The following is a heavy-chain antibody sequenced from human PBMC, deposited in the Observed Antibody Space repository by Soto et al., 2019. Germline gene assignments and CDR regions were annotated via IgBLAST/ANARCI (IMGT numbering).Heavy chain of an antibody. V-gene: IGHV3-11*05. CDR2: ISSSSSYT. CDR1: VFPFSDYY. D-gene: IGHD5-12*01. J-gene: IGHJ4*02. CDR3: ARDHHRYSGYDYVDY. Sequence: PGGSLRLSCAASVFPFSDYYMSWIRQAPGKGLEWVSYISSSSSYTNYADSVKGRFTISRDNAKNSLYLQMNSLRAEDTAAYYCARDHHRYSGYDYVDYWGQGTLVTVSS.